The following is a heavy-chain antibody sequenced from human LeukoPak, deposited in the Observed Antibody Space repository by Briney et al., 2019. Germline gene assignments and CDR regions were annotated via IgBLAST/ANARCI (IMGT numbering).Heavy chain of an antibody. Sequence: GSLRLSCAASGFTFSSYAMSWVRQAPGKGLEWVSVISGNGVSILHADSVKGRFTISRDNSKNTLYLQMNSLRDEDTAVYYCAKGQFSFDSSGYYRWGQGTLVTVSS. J-gene: IGHJ4*02. D-gene: IGHD3-22*01. CDR3: AKGQFSFDSSGYYR. CDR2: ISGNGVSI. V-gene: IGHV3-23*01. CDR1: GFTFSSYA.